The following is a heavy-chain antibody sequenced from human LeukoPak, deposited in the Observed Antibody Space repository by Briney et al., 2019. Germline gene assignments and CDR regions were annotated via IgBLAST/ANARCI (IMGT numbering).Heavy chain of an antibody. Sequence: SQTLSLTCAISGDSVSSNSAAWNWIRLSPSRGLEWLGRTYYRSKWFNDYAVSVRGRITINPDTSKNQFSLQLNSVTPEDTAVYYCARGLWFGELLGGCYYYIDVWGKGTTVTVSS. CDR1: GDSVSSNSAA. J-gene: IGHJ6*03. V-gene: IGHV6-1*01. CDR3: ARGLWFGELLGGCYYYIDV. CDR2: TYYRSKWFN. D-gene: IGHD3-10*01.